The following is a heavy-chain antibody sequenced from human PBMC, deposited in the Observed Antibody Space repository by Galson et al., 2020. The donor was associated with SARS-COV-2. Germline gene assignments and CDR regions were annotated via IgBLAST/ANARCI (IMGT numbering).Heavy chain of an antibody. D-gene: IGHD2-21*01. J-gene: IGHJ4*02. CDR1: GFTFSNYE. CDR2: ISSSGSTI. Sequence: GGSLRLSCAASGFTFSNYEMHWVRQAPGKGLEWVSYISSSGSTIYYADSVKGRFTISRDNAKSAQTLQMNSLRAEDTAVYYCAKLDAYGTDYWGQGTLVTVSS. V-gene: IGHV3-48*03. CDR3: AKLDAYGTDY.